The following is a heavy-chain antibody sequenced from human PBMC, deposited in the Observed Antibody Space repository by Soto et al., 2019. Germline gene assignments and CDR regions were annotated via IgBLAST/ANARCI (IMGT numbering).Heavy chain of an antibody. CDR2: ISYDGSNK. CDR3: AREEVPDSGSYHY. J-gene: IGHJ4*02. V-gene: IGHV3-30-3*01. Sequence: PXGSLRLSCAAAGFTFSSYAMHWVRQAPGKGLEWVAVISYDGSNKYYADSVKGRFTISRDNSKNTLYLQMNSLRAEDTAVYYCAREEVPDSGSYHYWGQGTLVTVSS. CDR1: GFTFSSYA. D-gene: IGHD1-26*01.